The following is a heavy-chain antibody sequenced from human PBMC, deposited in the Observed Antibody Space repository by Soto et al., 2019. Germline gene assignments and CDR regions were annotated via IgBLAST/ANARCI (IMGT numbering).Heavy chain of an antibody. CDR1: GFTFSDYY. CDR2: ISSSSSDT. V-gene: IGHV3-11*03. Sequence: GGSLRLSCAASGFTFSDYYMSWIRQAPGKGLEWVSYISSSSSDTNYADSVKGRFTISRDNANNSLYLQMNSLRAEDTAVYYCARSRWLPLIWFDPWGQGTLVTVSS. CDR3: ARSRWLPLIWFDP. J-gene: IGHJ5*02. D-gene: IGHD5-12*01.